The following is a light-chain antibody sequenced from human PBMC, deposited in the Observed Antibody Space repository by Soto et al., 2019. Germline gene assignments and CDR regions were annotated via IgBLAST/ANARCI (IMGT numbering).Light chain of an antibody. CDR1: QSVSXX. CDR2: GAF. V-gene: IGKV3-15*01. CDR3: XXXKNWPPLT. Sequence: EIVMTQSPATLSVSPGERVTLSCRASQSVSXXXAWYQQKPGQASRLLSYGAFTRATGIPARFSGSGSGTXXXXXXXXXQSEDFAVXXXXXXKNWPPLTFGGGTKVEIK. J-gene: IGKJ4*01.